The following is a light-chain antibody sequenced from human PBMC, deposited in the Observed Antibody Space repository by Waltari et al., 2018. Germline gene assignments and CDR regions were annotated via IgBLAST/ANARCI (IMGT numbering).Light chain of an antibody. Sequence: QSALTQPPSASGSPGQSVPISCTGTSSDVGGYTYVPWYQQHPGKAPKLMIYEVSKRPSGVPDRFSGSKSGNTASLTVSGLQAEDEADYYCSSYAGRNNLVFGGGTKLTVL. CDR2: EVS. V-gene: IGLV2-8*01. CDR1: SSDVGGYTY. J-gene: IGLJ2*01. CDR3: SSYAGRNNLV.